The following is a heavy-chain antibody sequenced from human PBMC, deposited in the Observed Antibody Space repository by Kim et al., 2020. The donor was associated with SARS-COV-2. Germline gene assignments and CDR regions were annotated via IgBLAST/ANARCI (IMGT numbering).Heavy chain of an antibody. CDR1: GGTFSSYA. D-gene: IGHD3-3*01. J-gene: IGHJ4*02. V-gene: IGHV1-69*04. CDR3: AREGEDYDFWSGYPACNYFDY. Sequence: SVKVSCKASGGTFSSYAISWVRQAPGQGLEWMGRIIPILGIANYAQKFQGRVTITADKSTSTAYMELSSLRSEDTAVYYCAREGEDYDFWSGYPACNYFDYWGQGTLVTVSS. CDR2: IIPILGIA.